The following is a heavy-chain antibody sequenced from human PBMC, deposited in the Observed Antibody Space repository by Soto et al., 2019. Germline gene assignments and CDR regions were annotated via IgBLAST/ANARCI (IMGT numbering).Heavy chain of an antibody. CDR3: AKTGRYSSDNSKWS. D-gene: IGHD2-15*01. V-gene: IGHV3-23*01. J-gene: IGHJ4*02. CDR2: ISTSGAIT. CDR1: RFTFSSYA. Sequence: VQLLESGGGLVQPGGSLRLSCTASRFTFSSYALCWVRQAPGKGLEWVAAISTSGAITYYAESVRGRFTISRDHSKKALYWQMNIPRAEDNNVYYCAKTGRYSSDNSKWSRAQGSLVTGS.